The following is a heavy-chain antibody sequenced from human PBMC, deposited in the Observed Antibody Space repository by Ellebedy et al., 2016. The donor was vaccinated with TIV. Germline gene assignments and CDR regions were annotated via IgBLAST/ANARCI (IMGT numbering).Heavy chain of an antibody. D-gene: IGHD3-10*01. V-gene: IGHV4-30-4*08. CDR1: GGSISSSSYY. CDR2: IYYSGST. CDR3: ARTTWGSGRGWFDP. J-gene: IGHJ5*02. Sequence: SQTLSLTCXVSGGSISSSSYYWGWIRQPPGKGLEWIGYIYYSGSTYYNPSLKSRVTISVDTSKNQFSLKLSSVTAADTAVYYCARTTWGSGRGWFDPWGQGTLVTVSS.